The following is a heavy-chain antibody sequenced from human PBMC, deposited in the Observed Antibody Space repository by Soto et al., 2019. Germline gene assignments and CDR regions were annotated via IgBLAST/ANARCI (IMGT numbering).Heavy chain of an antibody. D-gene: IGHD3-3*01. J-gene: IGHJ4*02. CDR2: INPNSGGT. Sequence: GASVKVSCKASGYTFTGYYVHWVRQAPGQGLEWMGWINPNSGGTNYAQKFQGRVTMTRDTSISTAYMELSRLRSDDTAVYYCARGSPRRRFLEWLLYEDFDYWGQGTLVTVSS. V-gene: IGHV1-2*02. CDR3: ARGSPRRRFLEWLLYEDFDY. CDR1: GYTFTGYY.